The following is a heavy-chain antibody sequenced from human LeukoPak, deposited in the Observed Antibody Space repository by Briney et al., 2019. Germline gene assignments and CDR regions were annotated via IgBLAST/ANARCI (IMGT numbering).Heavy chain of an antibody. CDR3: AKDLITNTLGYFQV. V-gene: IGHV3-23*01. D-gene: IGHD1-14*01. Sequence: PGGSLRLSCAASGFTFTDYAMTWVRQAPGRGLEWVSAILATRGNTYYTDSVKGRFTVSRDNSRNTLYLQMNSLRAEDTAVYYCAKDLITNTLGYFQVWGQGTLVTVSS. J-gene: IGHJ1*01. CDR1: GFTFTDYA. CDR2: ILATRGNT.